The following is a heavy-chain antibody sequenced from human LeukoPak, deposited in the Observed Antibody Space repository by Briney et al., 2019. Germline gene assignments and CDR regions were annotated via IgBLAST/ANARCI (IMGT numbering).Heavy chain of an antibody. CDR3: ARAEYYGSGSYLDYFDY. D-gene: IGHD3-10*01. Sequence: PGGSLRLSCAASGFTFSSYWMSWVRQAPGKGLEWIGYIYYSGSTNYNPSLKSRVTISVDTSKNQFSLKLSSVTAADTAVYYCARAEYYGSGSYLDYFDYWGQGTLVTVSS. J-gene: IGHJ4*02. CDR2: IYYSGST. V-gene: IGHV4-59*01. CDR1: GFTFSSYW.